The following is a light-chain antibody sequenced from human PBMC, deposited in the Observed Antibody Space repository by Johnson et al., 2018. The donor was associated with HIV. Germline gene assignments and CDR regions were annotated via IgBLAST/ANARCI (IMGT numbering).Light chain of an antibody. CDR2: RNN. Sequence: QSVLTQPPSASGTPGQRVTISCSGSSSNIGSNTVNWYQQLPGTAPKLLIYRNNQRPSGVPDRFSGSKSGTSASLAISGLPAEDAADYYCGTWDSSLSAGPLYVFGTGTKVTVL. CDR1: SSNIGSNT. J-gene: IGLJ1*01. V-gene: IGLV1-44*01. CDR3: GTWDSSLSAGPLYV.